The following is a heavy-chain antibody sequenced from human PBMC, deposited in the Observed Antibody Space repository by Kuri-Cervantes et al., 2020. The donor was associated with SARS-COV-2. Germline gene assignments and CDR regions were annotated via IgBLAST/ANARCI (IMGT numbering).Heavy chain of an antibody. CDR1: GYTFTSYG. Sequence: ASVKVSCKASGYTFTSYGISWVRQAPGQGLEWMGWISAYNGNTNYAQKLQGRVTMTEDTSTDTAYMELSSLRSEDTAVYYCATSPALFGPTRSFDYWGQGTLVTVSS. V-gene: IGHV1-18*01. J-gene: IGHJ4*02. D-gene: IGHD3/OR15-3a*01. CDR3: ATSPALFGPTRSFDY. CDR2: ISAYNGNT.